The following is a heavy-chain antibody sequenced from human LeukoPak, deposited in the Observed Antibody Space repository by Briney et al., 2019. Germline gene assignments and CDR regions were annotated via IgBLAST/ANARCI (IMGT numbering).Heavy chain of an antibody. CDR1: GFTFSSYA. V-gene: IGHV3-23*01. Sequence: GGSLRLSCAASGFTFSSYAMSWVRQAPGKGLEWVSAISISGGTTYYADSVKGRFTISRDNSKNTLYLQMNSLRAEDTAVYYCARGYCSSTSCYFDYWGQGTLVTVSS. CDR2: ISISGGTT. CDR3: ARGYCSSTSCYFDY. J-gene: IGHJ4*02. D-gene: IGHD2-2*01.